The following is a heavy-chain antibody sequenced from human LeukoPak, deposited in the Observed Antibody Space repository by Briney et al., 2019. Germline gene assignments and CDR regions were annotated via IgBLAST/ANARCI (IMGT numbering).Heavy chain of an antibody. Sequence: GGSLRLSCAASGFTFSSYSMNWVRQAPGKGPEWVSSISSSSSYIYYADSVKGRFTISRDNAKNSLYLQMNSLRAEDTAVYYCARFDSGTTIGLDYWGQGTLVTVSS. J-gene: IGHJ4*02. CDR1: GFTFSSYS. D-gene: IGHD5-12*01. CDR3: ARFDSGTTIGLDY. V-gene: IGHV3-21*01. CDR2: ISSSSSYI.